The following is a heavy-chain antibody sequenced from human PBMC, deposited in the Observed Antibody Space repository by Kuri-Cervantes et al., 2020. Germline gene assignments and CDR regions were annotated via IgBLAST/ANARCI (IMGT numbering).Heavy chain of an antibody. J-gene: IGHJ6*02. Sequence: GESLKISCAASGFPFLGLNMHWVRQAPGQGLEWMGWINPNSGGTNYAQKFQGWVTMTRDTSISTAYMELSRLRSDDTAVYYCARGSPVTYGMDVWGQGTTVTVSS. CDR1: GFPFLGLN. CDR3: ARGSPVTYGMDV. V-gene: IGHV1-2*04. CDR2: INPNSGGT. D-gene: IGHD4-17*01.